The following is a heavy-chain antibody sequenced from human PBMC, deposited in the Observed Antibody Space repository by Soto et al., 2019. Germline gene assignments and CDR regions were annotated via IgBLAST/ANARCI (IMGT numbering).Heavy chain of an antibody. Sequence: QVQLVQSGAEVKKPGASVMVSCKASGYTFTSYGISWIRQAPGQGLEWMGWINANNGNTDYAQNFQGRVTMTTDTSTSTAYMELRSLRSDDTAVYYCATSSDSGFDPWGQGTLVSVSS. CDR1: GYTFTSYG. CDR2: INANNGNT. CDR3: ATSSDSGFDP. J-gene: IGHJ5*02. V-gene: IGHV1-18*04. D-gene: IGHD3-10*01.